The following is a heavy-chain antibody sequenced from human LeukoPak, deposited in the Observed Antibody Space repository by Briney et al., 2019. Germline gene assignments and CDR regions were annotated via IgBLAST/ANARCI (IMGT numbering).Heavy chain of an antibody. V-gene: IGHV3-30*04. CDR1: GFTFSSYA. CDR2: ISYDGSNN. Sequence: PGGSLRLSCAASGFTFSSYAMHWVRQAPGKGLEWVAVISYDGSNNYYADSVKGRFSISRDNSKNKVYMQMHSLRGEDTAVYYCARDGAKATVTTFGYYMDVWGKGTTVTVSS. CDR3: ARDGAKATVTTFGYYMDV. J-gene: IGHJ6*03. D-gene: IGHD4-17*01.